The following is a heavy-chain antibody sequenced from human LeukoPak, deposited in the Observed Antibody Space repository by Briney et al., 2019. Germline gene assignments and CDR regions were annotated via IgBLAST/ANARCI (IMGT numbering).Heavy chain of an antibody. CDR1: EFTFSGYW. CDR2: MWSDGSNK. Sequence: GGSLRLSCAASEFTFSGYWMNWVRQAPGKGLEWVSFMWSDGSNKYYANSVKGRFTISRDNSKNTLYLQMNSLKVEDTAVYYCARDDSSFAPFDYWGQGTLVTVSS. V-gene: IGHV3-33*08. CDR3: ARDDSSFAPFDY. D-gene: IGHD4-11*01. J-gene: IGHJ4*02.